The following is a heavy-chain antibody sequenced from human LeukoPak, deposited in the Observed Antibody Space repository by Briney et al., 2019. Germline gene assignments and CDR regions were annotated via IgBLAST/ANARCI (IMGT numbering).Heavy chain of an antibody. D-gene: IGHD1-20*01. CDR3: ARPKRYNWNPIDY. J-gene: IGHJ4*02. CDR1: GYTFTGYY. CDR2: INPNSGGT. Sequence: GASVKVSCKASGYTFTGYYMHWVRQAPGQGLEWMGWINPNSGGTNYAQKFQGRVTMTRDTSISTAYMELSRLRSDDTAVYYCARPKRYNWNPIDYWGQGTLVTVSS. V-gene: IGHV1-2*02.